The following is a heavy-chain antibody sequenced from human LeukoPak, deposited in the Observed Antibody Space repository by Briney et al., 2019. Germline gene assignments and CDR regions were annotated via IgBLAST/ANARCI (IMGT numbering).Heavy chain of an antibody. V-gene: IGHV3-48*04. D-gene: IGHD2-2*01. CDR1: GFTFSSYS. J-gene: IGHJ2*01. CDR2: ISSSSDTI. Sequence: PGGSLRLSCAASGFTFSSYSMNWVRQAPGKGLEWVSYISSSSDTIYYADSVKGRFTISRDNAKNSLYLQMNSLRAEDTAVYYCARDRSTRGYWYFDLWGRGTLVTVSS. CDR3: ARDRSTRGYWYFDL.